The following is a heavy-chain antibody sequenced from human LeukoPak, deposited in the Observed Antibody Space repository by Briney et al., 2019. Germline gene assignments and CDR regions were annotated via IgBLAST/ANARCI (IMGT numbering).Heavy chain of an antibody. J-gene: IGHJ6*02. V-gene: IGHV3-30*18. CDR1: GFTFSSYA. CDR3: AKDVYAYYYYGMDV. D-gene: IGHD2-8*01. CDR2: ISYDGSNK. Sequence: SGGSLRLSCAASGFTFSSYAMSWVRQAPGKGLEWVAVISYDGSNKYYADSVKGRFTISRDNSKNTLYLQMNSLRAEDTAVYYCAKDVYAYYYYGMDVWGQGTTVTVSS.